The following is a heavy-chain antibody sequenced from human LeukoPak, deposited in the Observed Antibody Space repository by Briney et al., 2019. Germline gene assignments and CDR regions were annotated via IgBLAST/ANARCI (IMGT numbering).Heavy chain of an antibody. J-gene: IGHJ4*02. D-gene: IGHD3-10*01. CDR2: ISGSGGST. CDR1: GFTFSSYG. V-gene: IGHV3-23*01. Sequence: GGSLRLSCAASGFTFSSYGMSWVRQAPGKGLEWVSAISGSGGSTYYADSVKGRSTISRDNSKNTLYLQMNSLRAEDTAVYYCAKYSLVRGVIIDWGQGTLVTVSS. CDR3: AKYSLVRGVIID.